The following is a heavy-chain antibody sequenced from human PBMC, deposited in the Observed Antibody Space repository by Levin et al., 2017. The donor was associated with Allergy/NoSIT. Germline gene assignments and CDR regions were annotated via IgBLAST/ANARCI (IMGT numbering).Heavy chain of an antibody. V-gene: IGHV3-23*01. J-gene: IGHJ6*02. Sequence: ASVKVSCAASGFTFSSYAMSWVRQAPGKGLEWVSAISGSGGSTYYADSVKGRFTISRDNSKNTLYLQMNSLRAEDTAVYYWAKGVDGSDYYYSGMDVWGQGTTVTVSS. CDR2: ISGSGGST. CDR1: GFTFSSYA. CDR3: AKGVDGSDYYYSGMDV. D-gene: IGHD3-10*01.